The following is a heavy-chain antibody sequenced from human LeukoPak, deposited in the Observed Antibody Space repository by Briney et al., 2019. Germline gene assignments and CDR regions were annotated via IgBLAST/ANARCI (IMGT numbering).Heavy chain of an antibody. J-gene: IGHJ4*02. CDR1: GYSFASYW. D-gene: IGHD6-13*01. CDR3: ARSTGSSSSWEFDS. CDR2: IYPGDSDT. Sequence: GESLKISCEGSGYSFASYWIGWVRQMPGKGLEWMGIIYPGDSDTRYSPSFQGQVTISADKSITTAYLQWSSLKASDTAMYYCARSTGSSSSWEFDSWGQGTLVIVSS. V-gene: IGHV5-51*01.